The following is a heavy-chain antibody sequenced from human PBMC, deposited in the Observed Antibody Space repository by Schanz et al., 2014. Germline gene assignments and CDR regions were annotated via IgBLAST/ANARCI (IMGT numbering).Heavy chain of an antibody. CDR2: IRSKNDGGTT. J-gene: IGHJ6*02. V-gene: IGHV3-15*01. CDR3: GMDV. Sequence: EVQLVESGGGLVKPGGSLKLSCAASGFPFSMAWMTWVRQAPGKGLEWVGHIRSKNDGGTTDYAAPVKGRFTISRDDSTNTLYLQMNSLKTEDTAVYFYGMDVWGQGTTVTVSS. CDR1: GFPFSMAW.